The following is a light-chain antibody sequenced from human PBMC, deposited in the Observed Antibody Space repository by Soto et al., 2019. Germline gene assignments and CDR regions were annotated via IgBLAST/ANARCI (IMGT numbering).Light chain of an antibody. Sequence: TRSPSTLSASVGDRATITCRASQRIXVWLAWYQQKPGKAPQLLIDAASSLQIGFPSRFSGSGSGTEFTLTISSLRPDDLATYYCQQYTSYSSCGQGSKV. CDR1: QRIXVW. CDR2: AAS. V-gene: IGKV1-5*01. CDR3: QQYTSYSS. J-gene: IGKJ1*01.